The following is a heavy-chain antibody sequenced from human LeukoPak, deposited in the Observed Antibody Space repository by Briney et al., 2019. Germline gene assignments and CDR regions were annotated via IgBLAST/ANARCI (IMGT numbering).Heavy chain of an antibody. CDR1: GFTVSSNY. D-gene: IGHD3-3*01. CDR3: AKDPFITIFGVVPYYFDY. Sequence: GGSLRLSCAASGFTVSSNYMSWVRQAPGKGLEWVSVIYSGGSTYYADSVKGRFTISRDNSKNTLYLQMNSLRAEDTAVYYCAKDPFITIFGVVPYYFDYWGQGTLVTVSS. J-gene: IGHJ4*02. CDR2: IYSGGST. V-gene: IGHV3-53*01.